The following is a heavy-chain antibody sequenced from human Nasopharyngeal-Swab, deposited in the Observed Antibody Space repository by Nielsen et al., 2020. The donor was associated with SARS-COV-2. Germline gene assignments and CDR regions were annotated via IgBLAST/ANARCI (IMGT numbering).Heavy chain of an antibody. Sequence: LKISCAASGFTLSSYTMNWVRQAPGKGLEWVSSISPTSDYIYYAESVKGRFTISRDNAKNSLFLQMNSLRAEETAIYYCVRGSYGHYDSWGQGALITVSS. D-gene: IGHD4-17*01. CDR3: VRGSYGHYDS. CDR2: ISPTSDYI. J-gene: IGHJ5*01. CDR1: GFTLSSYT. V-gene: IGHV3-21*06.